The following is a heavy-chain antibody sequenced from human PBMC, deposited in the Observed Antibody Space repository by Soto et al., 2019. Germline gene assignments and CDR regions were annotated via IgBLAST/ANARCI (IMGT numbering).Heavy chain of an antibody. CDR1: DGSISSYY. CDR3: AGFSSGTYLFGL. D-gene: IGHD1-26*01. V-gene: IGHV4-59*01. J-gene: IGHJ4*02. CDR2: IYGTGTT. Sequence: SETLSLTCTVSDGSISSYYWSWIRQPPGKGLEWIGYIYGTGTTNYAPSLKNRVTMSLHTSKNQFSLTLSSVTAADTAMYYCAGFSSGTYLFGLWGPGTLVTVSS.